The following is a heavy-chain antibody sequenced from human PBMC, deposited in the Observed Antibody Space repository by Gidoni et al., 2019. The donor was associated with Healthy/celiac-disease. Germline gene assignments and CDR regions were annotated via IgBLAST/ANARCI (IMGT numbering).Heavy chain of an antibody. CDR3: AKEYRPLTGYSSGWVFDY. V-gene: IGHV3-30*18. Sequence: QVQLVESGGGVVQPGRSLRLSCAASGFTFSSYGLHWVRQAPGKGLEWVAVISYDGSNKYYADSVKGRFTISRDNSKNTLYLQMNSLRAEDTAVYYCAKEYRPLTGYSSGWVFDYWGQGTLVTVSS. J-gene: IGHJ4*02. CDR1: GFTFSSYG. D-gene: IGHD6-19*01. CDR2: ISYDGSNK.